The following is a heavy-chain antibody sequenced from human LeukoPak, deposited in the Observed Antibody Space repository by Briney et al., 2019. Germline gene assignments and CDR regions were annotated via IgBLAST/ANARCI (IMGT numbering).Heavy chain of an antibody. CDR3: AGAPYGDYYFDY. V-gene: IGHV4-34*01. D-gene: IGHD4-17*01. CDR2: INHSGST. Sequence: MTSETLSLTCAVYGGSFSGYYWSWIRQPPGKGLEWIGEINHSGSTNYNPSLKSRVTISVDTSKNQFSPKLSSVTAADTAVYYCAGAPYGDYYFDYWGQGTLVTVSS. J-gene: IGHJ4*02. CDR1: GGSFSGYY.